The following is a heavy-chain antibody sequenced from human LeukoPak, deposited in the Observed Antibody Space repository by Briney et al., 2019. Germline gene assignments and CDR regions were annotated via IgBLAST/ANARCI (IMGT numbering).Heavy chain of an antibody. CDR3: ARGVNYGSGSYYPNWFDP. CDR2: INHSGST. V-gene: IGHV4-34*01. D-gene: IGHD3-10*01. J-gene: IGHJ5*02. CDR1: GGSFSGYY. Sequence: SETLSLTCAVYGGSFSGYYWSWIRQPPGKGLEWIGEINHSGSTNYNPSLKSRVTISVDTSKNQFSLKLSSVTAADTAVYYCARGVNYGSGSYYPNWFDPWGQGTLVTASS.